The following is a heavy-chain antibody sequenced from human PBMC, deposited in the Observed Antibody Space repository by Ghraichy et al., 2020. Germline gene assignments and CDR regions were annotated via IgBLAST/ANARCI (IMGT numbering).Heavy chain of an antibody. CDR2: LTSDGSTT. V-gene: IGHV3-74*01. D-gene: IGHD4-17*01. CDR1: GFTFSTCW. J-gene: IGHJ4*02. Sequence: LSLTCAASGFTFSTCWMHWVRQAPGKGLVWVSRLTSDGSTTVYADSVKGRFTISRDNAKNTLYLQMNSLRAEDTAVYYCASSPVTTYGTALDHWGQGTPVTVSS. CDR3: ASSPVTTYGTALDH.